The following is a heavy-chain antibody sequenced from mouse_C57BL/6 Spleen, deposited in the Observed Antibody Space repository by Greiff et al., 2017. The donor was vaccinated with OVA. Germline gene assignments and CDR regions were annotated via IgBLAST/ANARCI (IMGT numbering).Heavy chain of an antibody. Sequence: VQLQQSGPELVKPGASVKISCKASGYAFSSSWMNWVKQRPGKGLEWIGRIYPGDGDTNYNGKFKGKATLTADKSSSTAYMQLSSLTSEDSAVYFCARENQDWYFDVWGTGTTVTVSS. CDR2: IYPGDGDT. CDR3: ARENQDWYFDV. V-gene: IGHV1-82*01. CDR1: GYAFSSSW. J-gene: IGHJ1*03.